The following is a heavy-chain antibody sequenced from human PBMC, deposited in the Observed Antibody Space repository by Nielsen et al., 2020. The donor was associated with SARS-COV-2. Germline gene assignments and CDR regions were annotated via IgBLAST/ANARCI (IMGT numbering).Heavy chain of an antibody. CDR3: ARDLSSDAFDI. CDR1: EFSFSSYS. V-gene: IGHV3-48*04. Sequence: GESLKISCAASEFSFSSYSMNWVRQAPGKGLEWISYISSRSRTIFYADSVKGRFTISRDNAKNTLYLQMNSLRAEDTAVYYCARDLSSDAFDIWGQGTMVTVSS. J-gene: IGHJ3*02. CDR2: ISSRSRTI. D-gene: IGHD5/OR15-5a*01.